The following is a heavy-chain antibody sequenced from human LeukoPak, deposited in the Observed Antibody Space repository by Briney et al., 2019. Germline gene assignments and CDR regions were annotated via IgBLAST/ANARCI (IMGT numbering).Heavy chain of an antibody. Sequence: SETLSLTCAVYGGSFSCYYWSWIRQPPGKGLEWIGEINHSGSTNYNPSLKSRVTISVDTSKNQFSLKLSSVTAADTAVYYCARGEVGATTSFDYWGQGTLVTVSS. CDR3: ARGEVGATTSFDY. J-gene: IGHJ4*02. D-gene: IGHD1-26*01. CDR1: GGSFSCYY. CDR2: INHSGST. V-gene: IGHV4-34*01.